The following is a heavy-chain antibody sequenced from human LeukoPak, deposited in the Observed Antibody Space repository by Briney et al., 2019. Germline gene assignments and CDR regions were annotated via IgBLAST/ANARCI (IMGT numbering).Heavy chain of an antibody. CDR2: INHSGST. CDR3: ARGEGQLWSYYFDY. J-gene: IGHJ4*02. CDR1: GGSFSGYY. Sequence: SETLSLTCAVYGGSFSGYYWSWIRQPPGKGLEWIGEINHSGSTNYNPSLKSRVTISVDTSKNQFSLKLSSVTAADTAVYYCARGEGQLWSYYFDYWGQGTLVTVSP. V-gene: IGHV4-34*01. D-gene: IGHD5-18*01.